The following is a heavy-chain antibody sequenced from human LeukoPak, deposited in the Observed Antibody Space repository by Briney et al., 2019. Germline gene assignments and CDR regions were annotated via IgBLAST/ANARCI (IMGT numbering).Heavy chain of an antibody. CDR2: IKQDGSEK. CDR1: GFTFSSYW. D-gene: IGHD6-13*01. J-gene: IGHJ5*02. V-gene: IGHV3-7*01. CDR3: ARDEGSSSWYVTGWFDP. Sequence: GGSLRLSCAASGFTFSSYWMSWVRQAPGKGLEWVANIKQDGSEKYYVDSVKGRFTISRDNAKNSLYLQMNSLRAEDTAVYYCARDEGSSSWYVTGWFDPWGQGTLVTVSS.